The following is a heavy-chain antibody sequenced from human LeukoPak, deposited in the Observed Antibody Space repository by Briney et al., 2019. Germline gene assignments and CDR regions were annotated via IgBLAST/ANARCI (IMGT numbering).Heavy chain of an antibody. CDR2: VYSGGST. CDR3: AREGLSTWDYYGMDV. V-gene: IGHV3-66*01. D-gene: IGHD2/OR15-2a*01. J-gene: IGHJ6*02. Sequence: GGFLRLSCAVSGFTVSGNYMSWVRQAPGKGLEWVSVVYSGGSTYHADSVKGRFTISRDNSKNTLYLQMNSLRAEDTAVYYCAREGLSTWDYYGMDVWGQGTTVTVSS. CDR1: GFTVSGNY.